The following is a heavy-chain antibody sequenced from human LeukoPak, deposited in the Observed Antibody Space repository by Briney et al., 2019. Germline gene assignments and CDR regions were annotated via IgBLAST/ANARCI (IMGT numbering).Heavy chain of an antibody. V-gene: IGHV1-24*01. J-gene: IGHJ4*02. Sequence: ASVKVSCKVSGYTLTELSMHWVRQAPGKGLEWMRGFDPEDGETIYAQKFQGRVTMTEDTSTDTAYMELSSLRSEDTAVYYCAMSGSYEVYYFDYWGQGTLVTVSS. CDR2: FDPEDGET. CDR1: GYTLTELS. D-gene: IGHD3-10*01. CDR3: AMSGSYEVYYFDY.